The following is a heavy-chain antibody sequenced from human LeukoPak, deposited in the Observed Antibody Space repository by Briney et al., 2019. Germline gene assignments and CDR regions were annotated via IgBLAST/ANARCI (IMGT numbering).Heavy chain of an antibody. CDR1: GYSISSGYY. Sequence: SETLSLTCTVSGYSISSGYYWGWIRQPPGKGLEWIGSIYHSGSTYYNPSLKSRVTISVDTSKNQFSLKLSSVTAADTAVYYCARDKGPVRGFYYYYYMDVWGKGTTVTVSS. CDR3: ARDKGPVRGFYYYYYMDV. CDR2: IYHSGST. D-gene: IGHD3-10*01. V-gene: IGHV4-38-2*02. J-gene: IGHJ6*03.